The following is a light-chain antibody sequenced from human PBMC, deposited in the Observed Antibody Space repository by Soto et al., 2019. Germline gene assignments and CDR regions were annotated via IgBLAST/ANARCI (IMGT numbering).Light chain of an antibody. CDR2: GAS. CDR3: QQYTNYPWT. CDR1: QSISSW. V-gene: IGKV1-5*01. Sequence: DIQMTQSPSTLSTSIGDRVTIACRASQSISSWLAWYQQKPGKPPRLLIYGASSLQGGVPSRFSGSGSGTDFTLTISSLQPEDFATYYCQQYTNYPWTFGQGTKVDIK. J-gene: IGKJ1*01.